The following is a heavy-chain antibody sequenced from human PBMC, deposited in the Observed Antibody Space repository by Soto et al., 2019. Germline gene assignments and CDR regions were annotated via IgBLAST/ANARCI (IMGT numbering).Heavy chain of an antibody. CDR1: GGTFSSHA. D-gene: IGHD3-16*01. V-gene: IGHV1-69*04. CDR2: IINXLGIE. Sequence: ASXKVSCKASGGTFSSHAISWVRQAPGQGLEWMGRIINXLGIEXYAQKFKGRVXXTADKSTXXDYMELRSMRSEHTAVYYCARDPAGDDKGWFDPWGQGTLVTVSS. J-gene: IGHJ5*02. CDR3: ARDPAGDDKGWFDP.